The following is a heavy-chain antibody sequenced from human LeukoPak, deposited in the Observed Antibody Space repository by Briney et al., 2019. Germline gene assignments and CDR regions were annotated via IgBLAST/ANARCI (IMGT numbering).Heavy chain of an antibody. CDR2: MYTSGTT. D-gene: IGHD2-2*01. J-gene: IGHJ6*03. Sequence: SQTLSLTCTVSGGSISTYYWSWIRLPAGKGLEWIGRMYTSGTTYYNPSLKSRVSMSLDTSKDQFSLKVSSVTAADTAIYYCAREDYQLVSGDFYYYMNVWGKGTTVTVSS. CDR3: AREDYQLVSGDFYYYMNV. V-gene: IGHV4-4*07. CDR1: GGSISTYY.